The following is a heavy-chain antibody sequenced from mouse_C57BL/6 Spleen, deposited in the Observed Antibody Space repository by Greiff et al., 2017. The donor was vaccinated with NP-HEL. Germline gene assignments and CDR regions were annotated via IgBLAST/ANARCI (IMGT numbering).Heavy chain of an antibody. CDR3: ASPIYYDYDGFAY. J-gene: IGHJ3*01. V-gene: IGHV1-26*01. Sequence: EVKLQQSGPELVKPGASVKISCKASGYTFTDYYMNWVKQSHGKSLEWIGDINPNNGGTSYNQKFKGKATLTVDKSSSTAYMELRSLTSEDSAVYYCASPIYYDYDGFAYWGQGTLVTVSA. D-gene: IGHD2-4*01. CDR2: INPNNGGT. CDR1: GYTFTDYY.